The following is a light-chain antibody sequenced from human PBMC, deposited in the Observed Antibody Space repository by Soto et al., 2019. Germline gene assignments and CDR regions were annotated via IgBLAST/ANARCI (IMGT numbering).Light chain of an antibody. CDR2: DAS. CDR3: QQRTTWVT. J-gene: IGKJ5*01. Sequence: EIVLTQSPGTLSLSPGERATLSCRASQSISRYLAWYQQKPGQAPRLLIFDASHRATGIPARFSGSGSGTDFPLTISTLESEDFEVYYCQQRTTWVTFGQGTRLAIK. CDR1: QSISRY. V-gene: IGKV3-11*01.